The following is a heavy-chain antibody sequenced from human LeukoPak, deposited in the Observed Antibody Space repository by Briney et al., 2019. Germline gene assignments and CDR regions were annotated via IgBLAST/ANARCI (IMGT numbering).Heavy chain of an antibody. J-gene: IGHJ3*01. D-gene: IGHD2-21*02. CDR3: AKPRGGDSWAFDV. V-gene: IGHV3-30*18. Sequence: GGSLRLSCAASGFTFSSYGMHWVREAPGKGLEWVAGMSYDGRDKYYADSVKGRFTISRDNSKNTLNLQMNSLRVEDTAVYYCAKPRGGDSWAFDVWGQGTMVTVSS. CDR2: MSYDGRDK. CDR1: GFTFSSYG.